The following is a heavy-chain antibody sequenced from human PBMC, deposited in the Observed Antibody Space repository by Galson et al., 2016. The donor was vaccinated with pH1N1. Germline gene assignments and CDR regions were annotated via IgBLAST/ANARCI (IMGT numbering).Heavy chain of an antibody. V-gene: IGHV1-46*01. J-gene: IGHJ4*02. D-gene: IGHD7-27*01. CDR1: GYTFTREH. CDR3: IRVLGRLLDY. CDR2: IDPSNGGT. Sequence: SVKVSCKASGYTFTREHIHWVRQAPGQGLEWMGVIDPSNGGTTHSQNFQGLVTMTRDTSTNTVYMALSGLKSEDTAVYFCIRVLGRLLDYWGQGTLVPVPS.